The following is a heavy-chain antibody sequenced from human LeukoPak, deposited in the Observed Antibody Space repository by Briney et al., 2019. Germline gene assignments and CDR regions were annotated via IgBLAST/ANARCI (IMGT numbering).Heavy chain of an antibody. J-gene: IGHJ6*02. V-gene: IGHV3-21*01. CDR3: ARDDIVVVPAAIPYYYYYGMDV. CDR1: GFTFSSYS. D-gene: IGHD2-2*01. CDR2: ISSSSSYI. Sequence: PGGSLRLSCAASGFTFSSYSMNWVRQAPGKGLEWVSSISSSSSYIYYADSVKGRFTISRDNAKNSLYLQMNSLRAEDTAVYYCARDDIVVVPAAIPYYYYYGMDVWGQGTTVTVSS.